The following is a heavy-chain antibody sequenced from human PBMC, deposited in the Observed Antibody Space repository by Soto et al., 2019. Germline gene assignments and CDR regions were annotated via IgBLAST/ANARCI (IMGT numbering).Heavy chain of an antibody. D-gene: IGHD2-21*02. V-gene: IGHV4-59*01. CDR2: IYYSGSA. CDR3: ARWTYCGGDCYWLDC. Sequence: SETLSLTCTISGGSISGFYWGWIRQPPGKGLEWIGNIYYSGSANYDPSLRSRVTISLNTSKNQFSLNLNSVTAADTAIYYCARWTYCGGDCYWLDCWGQGNLVTVSS. J-gene: IGHJ4*02. CDR1: GGSISGFY.